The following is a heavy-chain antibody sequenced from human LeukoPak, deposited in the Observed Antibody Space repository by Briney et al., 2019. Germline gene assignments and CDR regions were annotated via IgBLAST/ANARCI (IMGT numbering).Heavy chain of an antibody. CDR2: ISAYNGDT. CDR1: GYTFTSHG. V-gene: IGHV1-18*01. D-gene: IGHD3-10*01. CDR3: ARGGSGSYYDY. J-gene: IGHJ4*02. Sequence: ASVKVSCKASGYTFTSHGITWVRQAPGQGLEWMGWISAYNGDTKYPETSQVRVTLTTDTSTNTVYMELRNLKSDDTAVYYCARGGSGSYYDYWGQGTLITVSS.